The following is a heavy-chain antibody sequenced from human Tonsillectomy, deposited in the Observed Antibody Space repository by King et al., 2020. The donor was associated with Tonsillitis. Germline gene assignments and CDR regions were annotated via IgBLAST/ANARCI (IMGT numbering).Heavy chain of an antibody. D-gene: IGHD3-9*01. J-gene: IGHJ4*02. V-gene: IGHV1-8*01. Sequence: QLVQSGAEVKKPGASVKVSCKASGYTFGSHDINWVRQATGQGLEWMGWMKPNSGNTGYARKFQGRVTMTRDTSISTAYMELSSLTSADTAVYYCAMTLSGLSPFDYWGQGTLVSVSS. CDR2: MKPNSGNT. CDR3: AMTLSGLSPFDY. CDR1: GYTFGSHD.